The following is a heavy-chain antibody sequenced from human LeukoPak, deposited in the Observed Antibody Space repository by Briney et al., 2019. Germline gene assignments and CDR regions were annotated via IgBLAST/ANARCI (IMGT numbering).Heavy chain of an antibody. CDR2: IKSKTDGGTT. Sequence: WVRQAPGKGLEWVGRIKSKTDGGTTDYAAPVKGRFTISRDDSKNTLYLQMNSLKTEDTAVYYCTTDLGIVSDYWGQGTLVTVSS. CDR3: TTDLGIVSDY. D-gene: IGHD1-26*01. J-gene: IGHJ4*02. V-gene: IGHV3-15*07.